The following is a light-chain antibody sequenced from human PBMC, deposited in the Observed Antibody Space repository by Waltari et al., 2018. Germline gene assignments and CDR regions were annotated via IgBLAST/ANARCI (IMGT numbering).Light chain of an antibody. CDR2: WAS. CDR1: QSVLYSSNNKNY. J-gene: IGKJ3*01. V-gene: IGKV4-1*01. CDR3: QQYYSTPFT. Sequence: DIVMTQSPDSLAVSLGERATINCKSSQSVLYSSNNKNYLAWYQQKPGQPPKLLIYWASTRESGVPERLSGSGSGTDFTLTISSLRAEDVAVYYCQQYYSTPFTFGPGTKVDIK.